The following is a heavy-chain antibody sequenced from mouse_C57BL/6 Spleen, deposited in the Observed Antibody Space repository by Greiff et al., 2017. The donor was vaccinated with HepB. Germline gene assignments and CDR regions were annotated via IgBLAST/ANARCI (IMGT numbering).Heavy chain of an antibody. CDR1: GYTFTSYW. D-gene: IGHD2-10*02. V-gene: IGHV1-61*01. J-gene: IGHJ2*01. Sequence: QVQLKQPGAELVRPGSSVKLSCKASGYTFTSYWMDWVKQRPGQGLEWIGNIYPSDSETHYNQKFKDKATLTVDKSSSTAYMQLSRLTSEDSAVYYCARAGEYGNYGDYWGQGTTLTVSS. CDR3: ARAGEYGNYGDY. CDR2: IYPSDSET.